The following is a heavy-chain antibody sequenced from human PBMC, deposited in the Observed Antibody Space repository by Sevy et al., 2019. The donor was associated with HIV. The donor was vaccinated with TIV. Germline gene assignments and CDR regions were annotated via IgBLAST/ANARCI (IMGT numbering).Heavy chain of an antibody. CDR3: ASLDGA. V-gene: IGHV4-4*07. Sequence: SETLSLICTVSGGSISDYYYNWIRQAAGKRLEWIGRVYTSGRTTYNPSLKSRVTMSIDASKNQFSLNLGSVTAADPAVYYCASLDGAWGQGTLVTVSS. J-gene: IGHJ5*02. CDR1: GGSISDYY. D-gene: IGHD3-10*01. CDR2: VYTSGRT.